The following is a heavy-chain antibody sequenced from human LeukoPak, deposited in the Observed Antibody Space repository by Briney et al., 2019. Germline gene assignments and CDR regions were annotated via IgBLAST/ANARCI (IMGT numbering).Heavy chain of an antibody. J-gene: IGHJ4*02. Sequence: ASVMVSCKASGYTFTGYFIHWVRQAPGQGLEWMGWINPASGDTRYPQNFQGRVTLTRDTSTTTAYMELYSLTYDDTAVYYCTRDGIHWLGFDYWGQGTLVTVSS. CDR3: TRDGIHWLGFDY. V-gene: IGHV1-2*02. CDR1: GYTFTGYF. CDR2: INPASGDT. D-gene: IGHD6-19*01.